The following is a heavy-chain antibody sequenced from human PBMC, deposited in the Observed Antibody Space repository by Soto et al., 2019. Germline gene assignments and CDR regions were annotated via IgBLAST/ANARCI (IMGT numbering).Heavy chain of an antibody. J-gene: IGHJ5*02. CDR1: GYTFTSYD. Sequence: VASVKVSCKASGYTFTSYDINWVRQATGQGLEWMGWMNPNSGNTGYAQKFQGRVTMTRNTSISTAYMELSSLRSEDTAVYYCARPRIAARRGGFDPWGQGTLVTVSS. CDR3: ARPRIAARRGGFDP. CDR2: MNPNSGNT. D-gene: IGHD6-6*01. V-gene: IGHV1-8*01.